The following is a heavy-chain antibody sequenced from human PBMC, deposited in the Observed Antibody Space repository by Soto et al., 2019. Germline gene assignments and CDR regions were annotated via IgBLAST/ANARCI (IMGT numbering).Heavy chain of an antibody. J-gene: IGHJ3*02. CDR1: GGTFSSYA. V-gene: IGHV1-69*13. CDR3: ANGPNDAFDI. Sequence: GASVKVSCKASGGTFSSYAISWVRQAPGQGLEWMGGIIPIFGTANYAQKFQGRVTITADESTSTAYMELSSRRSEDTAVYYCANGPNDAFDIWGQGTMVTVSS. CDR2: IIPIFGTA.